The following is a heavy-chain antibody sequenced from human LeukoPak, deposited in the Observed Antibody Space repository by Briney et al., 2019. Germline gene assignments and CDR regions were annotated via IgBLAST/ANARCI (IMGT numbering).Heavy chain of an antibody. D-gene: IGHD3-16*01. V-gene: IGHV3-30*03. J-gene: IGHJ3*02. Sequence: PGGSLRLSCAASGFTFSSYGIHWVRQAPGKGLEWVAVISNDGSNKYYADSVKGRFTISRDNAKNPLYLQMNSLRAEDTAVYYCARDDHWGYAFDIWGQGTMVTVSS. CDR1: GFTFSSYG. CDR3: ARDDHWGYAFDI. CDR2: ISNDGSNK.